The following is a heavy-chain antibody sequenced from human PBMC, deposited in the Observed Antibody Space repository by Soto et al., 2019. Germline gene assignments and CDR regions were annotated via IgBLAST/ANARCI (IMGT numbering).Heavy chain of an antibody. CDR3: ARDSSHADWYFDL. J-gene: IGHJ2*01. CDR1: GGSISSYY. Sequence: QVQLQESGPGLVKPSETLSLTCTVSGGSISSYYWSWIRQPPGKGLEWIGYIYYSGSTNYNPSLKSRVTMSVDTSKNQFSLNLSSVTAADTAVYYCARDSSHADWYFDLWGRGTLVTVSS. V-gene: IGHV4-59*01. CDR2: IYYSGST.